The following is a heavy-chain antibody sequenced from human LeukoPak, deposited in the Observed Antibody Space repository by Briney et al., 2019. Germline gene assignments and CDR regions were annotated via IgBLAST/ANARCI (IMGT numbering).Heavy chain of an antibody. Sequence: SQTLSLTCTVSGGSISSGSYYWSWIRQPAGKGLEWIGRIYTSGSTDYNPSLKSRVTISVDTSKNQFSLKLSSVTAADTAVYYCARDRDWDYAFDIWGQGTMVTVSS. D-gene: IGHD1-7*01. CDR3: ARDRDWDYAFDI. CDR1: GGSISSGSYY. V-gene: IGHV4-61*02. CDR2: IYTSGST. J-gene: IGHJ3*02.